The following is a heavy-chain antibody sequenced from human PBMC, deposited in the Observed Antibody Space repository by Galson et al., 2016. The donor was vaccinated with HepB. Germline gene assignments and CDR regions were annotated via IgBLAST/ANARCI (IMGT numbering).Heavy chain of an antibody. D-gene: IGHD3-10*01. V-gene: IGHV6-1*01. Sequence: CSFSGDSVSRNSAAWNWIRQSPSRGLEWLGRTYYRSKWYNDYAVSVKSRITINPDTSKNQFSLQLNSVTPEDTAVYYCARLWFGALDYWGQGTLVTVSS. CDR3: ARLWFGALDY. CDR2: TYYRSKWYN. J-gene: IGHJ4*02. CDR1: GDSVSRNSAA.